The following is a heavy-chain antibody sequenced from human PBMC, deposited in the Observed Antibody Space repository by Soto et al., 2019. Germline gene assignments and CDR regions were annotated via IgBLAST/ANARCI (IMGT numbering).Heavy chain of an antibody. V-gene: IGHV5-51*01. D-gene: IGHD2-8*01. Sequence: GESLKISCKASGYSFATYWIVWVRQMPGEGLEWMGIIYPDNSDTRYSPALQGQVTISADKSIRTTYLQWSSLKASDTAIYYCAREITDGVGYGMDVWGQGTTVTVSS. CDR1: GYSFATYW. CDR2: IYPDNSDT. J-gene: IGHJ6*02. CDR3: AREITDGVGYGMDV.